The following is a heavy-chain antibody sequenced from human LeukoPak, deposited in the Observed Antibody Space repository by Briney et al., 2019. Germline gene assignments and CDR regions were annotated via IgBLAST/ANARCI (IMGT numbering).Heavy chain of an antibody. D-gene: IGHD3-9*01. Sequence: SETLSLTCTVSGRSISSYYWSWIRQPAGKGLEWIGRIYTSGSTNYNPSLKSRVTMSVDTSKNQFSLKLSSVTAADTAVYYCARAEGYDILTGPDNWFDPWGQGTLVTVSS. CDR1: GRSISSYY. V-gene: IGHV4-4*07. CDR2: IYTSGST. J-gene: IGHJ5*02. CDR3: ARAEGYDILTGPDNWFDP.